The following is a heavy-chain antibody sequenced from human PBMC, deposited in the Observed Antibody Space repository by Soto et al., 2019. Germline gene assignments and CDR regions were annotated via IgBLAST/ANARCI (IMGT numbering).Heavy chain of an antibody. Sequence: PGGSLRLSCAASGFTLSPYWMHWVRQTPGKGLVWVSRINSDGSSTTYADSVQGRLTISRDNARNTLYLQMNNLRAEDTAVYYCARDFHEHLATITCDRWVQGTLVTVFS. CDR3: ARDFHEHLATITCDR. CDR1: GFTLSPYW. CDR2: INSDGSST. J-gene: IGHJ5*02. D-gene: IGHD5-12*01. V-gene: IGHV3-74*01.